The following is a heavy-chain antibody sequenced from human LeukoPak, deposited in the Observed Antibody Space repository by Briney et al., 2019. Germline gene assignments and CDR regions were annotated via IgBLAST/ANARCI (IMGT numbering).Heavy chain of an antibody. V-gene: IGHV4-59*08. Sequence: SETLSLTCTVSGGSISRYYWSWIRQPPGKGLEWIGYIYSSGTTNYNPSLRSRVTISVGTSKNQFSLKLSSVTAADTAVYYCARRVRSGSPFDYWGQGTLVTVSS. CDR1: GGSISRYY. CDR3: ARRVRSGSPFDY. J-gene: IGHJ4*02. CDR2: IYSSGTT. D-gene: IGHD1-26*01.